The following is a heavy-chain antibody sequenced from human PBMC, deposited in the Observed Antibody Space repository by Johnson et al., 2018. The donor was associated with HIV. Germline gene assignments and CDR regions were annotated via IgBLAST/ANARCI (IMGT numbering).Heavy chain of an antibody. CDR3: ARERYGSQAIDAFDI. D-gene: IGHD2-15*01. V-gene: IGHV3-30*04. J-gene: IGHJ3*02. CDR1: GFTFSSYA. Sequence: QVQLVESGGGVVQPGRSLRLSCAASGFTFSSYAMHWVRQAPGKGLEWVAVISYDGSNKYYADSVKGRFTISRDNSKNTLYLQMNSLRAEDMAVYYCARERYGSQAIDAFDIWGQGTMVTVSS. CDR2: ISYDGSNK.